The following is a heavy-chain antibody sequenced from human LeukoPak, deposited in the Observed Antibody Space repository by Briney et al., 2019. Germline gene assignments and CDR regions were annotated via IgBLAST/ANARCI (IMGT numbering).Heavy chain of an antibody. CDR1: GYTFTGYY. CDR3: ARDGKFCNTPNCYMMGSHWFDP. Sequence: GASVKVSCKASGYTFTGYYMHWVRQAPGQGPEWMGWINPNSGGTNYAQKFQGWVTMTRDTSISTAYMELSRLRSDDTAVYYCARDGKFCNTPNCYMMGSHWFDPWGQGTLVTVSS. D-gene: IGHD2-2*02. CDR2: INPNSGGT. J-gene: IGHJ5*02. V-gene: IGHV1-2*04.